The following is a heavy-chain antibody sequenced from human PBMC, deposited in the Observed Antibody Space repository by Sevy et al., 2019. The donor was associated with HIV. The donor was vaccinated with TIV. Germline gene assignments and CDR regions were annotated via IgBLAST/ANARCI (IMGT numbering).Heavy chain of an antibody. CDR1: GFTFSRYS. CDR2: IGSTGPTI. Sequence: GGSLRLSCVASGFTFSRYSMNWVRQAPGKGLEWVSNIGSTGPTIYYADSVKGRFTISRDNAKNSLYLQMNSLREEDTAVYYWGRPGRCWFEFDSWGQGTLVTVSS. V-gene: IGHV3-48*02. D-gene: IGHD3-10*01. CDR3: GRPGRCWFEFDS. J-gene: IGHJ4*02.